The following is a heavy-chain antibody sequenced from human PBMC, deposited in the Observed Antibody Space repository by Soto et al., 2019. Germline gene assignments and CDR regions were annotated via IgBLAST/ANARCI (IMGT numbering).Heavy chain of an antibody. V-gene: IGHV4-34*01. CDR1: GGSFSGYY. J-gene: IGHJ4*02. CDR2: INHSGST. D-gene: IGHD6-13*01. Sequence: SETLSLTCAVYGGSFSGYYWSWIRQPPGKGLEWIGEINHSGSTNYNPSLKSRVTISVDTSKNQFSLKLSSVTAADTAVYYCARAGPYSSSWYGNWGQGTLVTVSS. CDR3: ARAGPYSSSWYGN.